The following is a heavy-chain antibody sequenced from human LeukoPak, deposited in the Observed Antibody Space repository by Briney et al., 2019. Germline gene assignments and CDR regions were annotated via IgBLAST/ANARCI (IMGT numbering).Heavy chain of an antibody. CDR3: ARGSAVTTYGGCFDY. CDR2: INPSGGST. D-gene: IGHD4-17*01. J-gene: IGHJ4*02. CDR1: GYTFTSYY. V-gene: IGHV1-46*01. Sequence: ASVKVSCKASGYTFTSYYMHWVRQAPGQGLEWMGIINPSGGSTRYAQKFQGRVTMTRDTSTSTVYMELNSLRSEDTAVYYCARGSAVTTYGGCFDYWGQGTLVTVSS.